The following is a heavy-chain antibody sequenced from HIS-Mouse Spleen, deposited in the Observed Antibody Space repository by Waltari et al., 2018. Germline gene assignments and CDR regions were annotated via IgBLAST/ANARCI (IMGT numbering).Heavy chain of an antibody. CDR1: GYTFTGYY. Sequence: QVQLVQSGAEVKKPGASVKVSCKASGYTFTGYYMHWVRQAPGQGLEWMGWINPNHGGTNDAQKFQSRVTMTRDTSISTAYMELSRLRSDDTAVYYCAREGCSGGSCPDAFDIWGQGTIVTVSS. J-gene: IGHJ3*02. V-gene: IGHV1-2*02. D-gene: IGHD2-15*01. CDR3: AREGCSGGSCPDAFDI. CDR2: INPNHGGT.